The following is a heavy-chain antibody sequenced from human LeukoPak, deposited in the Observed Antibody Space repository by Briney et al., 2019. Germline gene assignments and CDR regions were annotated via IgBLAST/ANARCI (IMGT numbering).Heavy chain of an antibody. CDR1: GGSISSSTYY. Sequence: KPSEPLSLTCTVSGGSISSSTYYWGWIRRPPGKGLEWIGSIYYSWSTYYNPSLKSRVTVSVDTSKNQFSLKLSSVTAADTAVYYCVRGSTLRHYQYWGQGTLVTVSS. CDR2: IYYSWST. CDR3: VRGSTLRHYQY. V-gene: IGHV4-39*01. D-gene: IGHD3-16*01. J-gene: IGHJ4*02.